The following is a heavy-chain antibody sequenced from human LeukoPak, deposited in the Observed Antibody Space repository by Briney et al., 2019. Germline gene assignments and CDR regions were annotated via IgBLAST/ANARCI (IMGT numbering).Heavy chain of an antibody. V-gene: IGHV3-23*01. CDR3: ATRGTTVTTWAPGY. J-gene: IGHJ4*02. Sequence: GGSLRLSCAASGFTFSSYAMSWVRQAPGKGLEWVSAISGSGGTTYYADSVKGRFTISRDNSKNTLYLQMISLRAEDTAVYYCATRGTTVTTWAPGYWGQGTLVTVSS. D-gene: IGHD4-17*01. CDR1: GFTFSSYA. CDR2: ISGSGGTT.